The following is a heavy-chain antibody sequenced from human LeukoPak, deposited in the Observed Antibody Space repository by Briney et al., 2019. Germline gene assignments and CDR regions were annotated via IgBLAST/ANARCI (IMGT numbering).Heavy chain of an antibody. Sequence: GASVKVSCKASGGTFSSYTISWVRQAPGQGLEWMGRIIPILGIANYAQKFQGRVTITADKSTSTAYMELSSLRSEDTAVYYCARVPPRYCGGDCWGQGTLVTVSS. CDR1: GGTFSSYT. V-gene: IGHV1-69*02. CDR2: IIPILGIA. J-gene: IGHJ4*02. D-gene: IGHD2-21*01. CDR3: ARVPPRYCGGDC.